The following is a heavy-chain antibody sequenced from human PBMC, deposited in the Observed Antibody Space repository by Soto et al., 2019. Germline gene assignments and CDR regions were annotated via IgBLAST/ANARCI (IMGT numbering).Heavy chain of an antibody. D-gene: IGHD3-22*01. Sequence: SLRLSCAASGFTVSSNYMSWVRQAPGKGLEWFSVIYSGGSTYYADSVKGRFTISRDNSKNTLYLQMNSLRAEDTAVYYCARVTGGYDSSGYYSEYFQHWGQGTLVTVSS. J-gene: IGHJ1*01. CDR3: ARVTGGYDSSGYYSEYFQH. V-gene: IGHV3-66*01. CDR1: GFTVSSNY. CDR2: IYSGGST.